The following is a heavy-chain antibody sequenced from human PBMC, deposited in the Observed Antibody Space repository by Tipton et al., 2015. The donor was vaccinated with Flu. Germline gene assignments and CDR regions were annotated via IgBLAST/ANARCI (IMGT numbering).Heavy chain of an antibody. CDR2: IRSKANSYAT. V-gene: IGHV3-73*01. CDR1: GFTFSCSA. Sequence: SLRLSCAASGFTFSCSAMHWVRQASGKGLEWVGRIRSKANSYATAYAASVKGRFTISRDDSKNTAYLQMNSLKTEDTAVYYCTRLSPPRRTGDVGSVGPGIDYWGQGTLVTVSS. D-gene: IGHD3-10*01. CDR3: TRLSPPRRTGDVGSVGPGIDY. J-gene: IGHJ4*02.